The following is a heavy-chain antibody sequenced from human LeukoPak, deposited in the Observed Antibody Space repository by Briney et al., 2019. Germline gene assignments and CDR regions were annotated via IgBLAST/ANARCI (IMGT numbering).Heavy chain of an antibody. CDR1: GGSFSGYY. CDR2: INHSGST. D-gene: IGHD1-26*01. Sequence: PSETLSLTCAVSGGSFSGYYWSWIRQPPGKGLEWIGQINHSGSTNYNPSLTSRVTISVDTSKNQFFLKLSSVTAADTAVYYCARGRGATTIAGAWFDPWGQGTLVTVSS. V-gene: IGHV4-34*01. CDR3: ARGRGATTIAGAWFDP. J-gene: IGHJ5*02.